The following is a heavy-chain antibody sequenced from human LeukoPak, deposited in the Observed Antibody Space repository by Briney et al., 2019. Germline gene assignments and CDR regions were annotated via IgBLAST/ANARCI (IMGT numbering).Heavy chain of an antibody. V-gene: IGHV1-8*01. Sequence: ASVKVSCKASGYTFTSYDINWVRQATGQGLEWMGWMNPNSGNTGYAQKFQGRVTMTRDTSISTAYMELSRLRSDDTAVYYCARVSSSSGGADYWGQGTLVTVSS. CDR2: MNPNSGNT. CDR3: ARVSSSSGGADY. CDR1: GYTFTSYD. D-gene: IGHD6-6*01. J-gene: IGHJ4*02.